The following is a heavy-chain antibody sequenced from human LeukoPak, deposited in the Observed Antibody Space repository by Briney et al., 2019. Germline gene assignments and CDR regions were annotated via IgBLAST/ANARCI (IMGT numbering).Heavy chain of an antibody. Sequence: SESLSLTCTVSGGSISSHYWSWIRQPPGKGLEWIGYIYYSGSTNYNPSLKSRVTISVDTSKNQSSLKLSSVTAADTAVYYCARGSRCSGGSCYAYYYYYMDAWGKGSTVTVSS. V-gene: IGHV4-59*11. J-gene: IGHJ6*03. CDR1: GGSISSHY. CDR3: ARGSRCSGGSCYAYYYYYMDA. CDR2: IYYSGST. D-gene: IGHD2-15*01.